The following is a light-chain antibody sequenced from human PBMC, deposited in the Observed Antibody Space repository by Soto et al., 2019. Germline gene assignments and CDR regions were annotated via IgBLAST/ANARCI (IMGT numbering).Light chain of an antibody. V-gene: IGKV1-39*01. Sequence: DLQMTQSPSSLSASVGDRVTITCRSSQSISTYIHWYQQKPGKAPELLIYGASILQTGVPSRFSGSGSGTDFTLAISGLQHEDFATYYCQQSYNTRYTFGQGTKLEMK. CDR1: QSISTY. J-gene: IGKJ2*01. CDR2: GAS. CDR3: QQSYNTRYT.